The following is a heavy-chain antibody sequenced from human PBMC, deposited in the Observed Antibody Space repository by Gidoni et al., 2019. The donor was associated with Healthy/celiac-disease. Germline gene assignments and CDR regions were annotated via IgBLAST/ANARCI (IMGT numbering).Heavy chain of an antibody. D-gene: IGHD3-22*01. CDR2: ISGSGGST. Sequence: EVHLLESGGGLVQSGGSLRLSCAASGFTFSSHAMSWVRQAPGKGLEWVSAISGSGGSTYYADSVKGRFTISRDNSKNTLYLQMNSLRAEDTAVYYCAKGRYYDSSGHYYFDYWGQGTLVTVSS. CDR1: GFTFSSHA. CDR3: AKGRYYDSSGHYYFDY. V-gene: IGHV3-23*01. J-gene: IGHJ4*02.